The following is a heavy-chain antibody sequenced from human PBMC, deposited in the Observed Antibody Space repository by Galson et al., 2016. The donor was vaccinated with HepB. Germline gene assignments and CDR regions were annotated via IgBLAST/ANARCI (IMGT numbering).Heavy chain of an antibody. CDR2: TWHDGSDE. CDR1: GFTFSCCG. J-gene: IGHJ3*02. Sequence: SLRLSCAASGFTFSCCGMHWVRQAPGKGLEWVAVTWHDGSDERYADVVKGRFTISRDNSKNTLYLYMNNLRAEDTAVYYCARPSSRLEVFGGDAFDIWGQGTLVTVSS. V-gene: IGHV3-33*08. D-gene: IGHD4-23*01. CDR3: ARPSSRLEVFGGDAFDI.